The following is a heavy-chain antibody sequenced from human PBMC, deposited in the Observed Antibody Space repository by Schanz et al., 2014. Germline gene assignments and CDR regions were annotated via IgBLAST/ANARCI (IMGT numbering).Heavy chain of an antibody. CDR3: ARDTSYGLDV. Sequence: QVQLVESGGGVVQFGRSLRLSCVASGFTFSSYGMHWVRQAPGKGLEWVAVIWSDGSGKYYADSVKGRFTISRDSPKNTLYLQMNSLRAGDTSVYYCARDTSYGLDVWGQGTTVTVSS. CDR1: GFTFSSYG. CDR2: IWSDGSGK. J-gene: IGHJ6*02. V-gene: IGHV3-33*01.